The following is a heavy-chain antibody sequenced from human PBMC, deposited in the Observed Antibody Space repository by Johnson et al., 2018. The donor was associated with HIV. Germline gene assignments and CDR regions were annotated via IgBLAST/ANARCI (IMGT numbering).Heavy chain of an antibody. CDR2: IKIESDGGTT. Sequence: VQLVESGGGLVKPGGSLRLSCAASGFTFSNAWMNWVRQAPGKGLEWVGRIKIESDGGTTDYPTPVKGRFTISRDDSKNMLYLQMNSLKIEDTAVYYCSTGDSVVVAGAMLLPLHDAFDIWGQGTMVTVSS. D-gene: IGHD2-15*01. V-gene: IGHV3-15*01. J-gene: IGHJ3*02. CDR3: STGDSVVVAGAMLLPLHDAFDI. CDR1: GFTFSNAW.